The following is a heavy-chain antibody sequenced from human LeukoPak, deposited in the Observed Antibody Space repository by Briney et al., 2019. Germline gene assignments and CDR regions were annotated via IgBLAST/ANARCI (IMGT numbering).Heavy chain of an antibody. CDR1: GGSFSGYY. CDR2: INHSGST. J-gene: IGHJ3*02. Sequence: RSSETLSLTCGVYGGSFSGYYCTWIRQPPGKGLEWIGEINHSGSTNYNPSLKSRVTISVDTSKNQFSLKLSSVTAADTAVYYCARQPIVGATRGAFDIWGQGTILTVSS. V-gene: IGHV4-34*01. D-gene: IGHD1-26*01. CDR3: ARQPIVGATRGAFDI.